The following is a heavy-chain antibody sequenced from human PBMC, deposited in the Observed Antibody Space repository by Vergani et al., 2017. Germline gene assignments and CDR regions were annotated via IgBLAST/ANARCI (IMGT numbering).Heavy chain of an antibody. CDR2: IYYSGST. Sequence: QVQLQESGPGLVKPSQTLSLTCTVSGGSISSGDYYWSWIRQPPGKGLEWIGYIYYSGSTYYNPSLKSRVTISVDTSKNQFSLKPSSVTAADTAVYYCARERRYCSSTSCYNYXFDPWGQGTLVTVSS. V-gene: IGHV4-30-4*01. J-gene: IGHJ5*02. CDR3: ARERRYCSSTSCYNYXFDP. CDR1: GGSISSGDYY. D-gene: IGHD2-2*02.